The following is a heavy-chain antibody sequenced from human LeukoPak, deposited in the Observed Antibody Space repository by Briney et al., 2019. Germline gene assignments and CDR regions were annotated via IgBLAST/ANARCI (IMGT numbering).Heavy chain of an antibody. CDR2: INPNSGDT. D-gene: IGHD1-7*01. J-gene: IGHJ6*02. V-gene: IGHV1-2*06. CDR1: GYTFTGYH. CDR3: ARDFELVTGTTASDYYGMDV. Sequence: ASVKVSCKASGYTFTGYHMHWVRQAPGQGLEWMGRINPNSGDTNYAQKFQGRVTMTRDTSISTAYMELSRLRSDDTAVYYCARDFELVTGTTASDYYGMDVWGQGTTVTVSS.